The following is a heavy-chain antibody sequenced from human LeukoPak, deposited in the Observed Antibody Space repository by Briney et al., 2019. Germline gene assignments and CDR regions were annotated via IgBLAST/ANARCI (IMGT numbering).Heavy chain of an antibody. Sequence: ASVKVSCKASGYTFTSYAMHWVRQAPGQRQEWMGGINAGNGNTKYSQKFEGRVTITRDTSASTAYMELSSLRSEDTAVYYCASGHLGYGVDYWGQGTLVTVSS. CDR2: INAGNGNT. J-gene: IGHJ4*02. D-gene: IGHD4/OR15-4a*01. CDR3: ASGHLGYGVDY. V-gene: IGHV1-3*01. CDR1: GYTFTSYA.